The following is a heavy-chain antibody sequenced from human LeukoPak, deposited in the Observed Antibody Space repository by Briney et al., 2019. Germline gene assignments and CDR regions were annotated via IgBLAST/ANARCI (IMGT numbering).Heavy chain of an antibody. CDR1: GFTFSGAD. V-gene: IGHV3-73*01. D-gene: IGHD3-10*01. CDR2: IRSKGNKYAT. Sequence: GGSLRLSCATSGFTFSGADMHWVRQVSGKGLEWGGRIRSKGNKYATEYAASVKGRCTISRDDSKNTAYLQMNSLKPEDTAVYYCIHYGSGSYSTDYWGQGTQVTVSS. J-gene: IGHJ4*02. CDR3: IHYGSGSYSTDY.